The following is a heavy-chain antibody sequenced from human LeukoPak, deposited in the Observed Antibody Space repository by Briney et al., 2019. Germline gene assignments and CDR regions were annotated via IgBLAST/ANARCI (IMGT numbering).Heavy chain of an antibody. J-gene: IGHJ4*02. CDR3: ARDLPHYGSGSYFPAGVFDY. CDR1: GFTFSSYW. Sequence: GGSLRLSCAASGFTFSSYWMSWVRQAPGKGLEWVANIKQDGSEKYYVDSVKGRFTISRDNAKNSLYLQMNSLRAEDTAVYYSARDLPHYGSGSYFPAGVFDYWGQGTLVTVSS. CDR2: IKQDGSEK. V-gene: IGHV3-7*01. D-gene: IGHD3-10*01.